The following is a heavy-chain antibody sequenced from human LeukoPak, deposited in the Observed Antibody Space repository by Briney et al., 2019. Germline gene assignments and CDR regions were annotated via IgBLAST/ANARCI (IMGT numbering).Heavy chain of an antibody. Sequence: ASVNVSCKASGYTFTGYYMHWVRQAPGQGLEWMGWINPNSGGTNYAQKFQGWVTMTRDTSNSTAYMELSRLRSDDTAVYYWAREGGYSGYDCGGDCYLGGYYYYGMDVWGQGTTVTVSS. CDR1: GYTFTGYY. J-gene: IGHJ6*02. CDR2: INPNSGGT. V-gene: IGHV1-2*04. CDR3: AREGGYSGYDCGGDCYLGGYYYYGMDV. D-gene: IGHD2-21*02.